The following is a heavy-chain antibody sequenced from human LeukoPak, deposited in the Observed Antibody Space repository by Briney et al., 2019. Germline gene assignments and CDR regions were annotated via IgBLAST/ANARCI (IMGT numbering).Heavy chain of an antibody. J-gene: IGHJ4*02. CDR2: ISGSGGST. V-gene: IGHV3-23*01. Sequence: GGSLRLSCAASGFTFSSYAMSWVREAPGKGLEWVSAISGSGGSTYYADSVKGRFTISRDSARNSLDLQMNSLRVEDAAVYYCARRAIAEGFDYWGQGTLVTVSS. CDR3: ARRAIAEGFDY. D-gene: IGHD6-13*01. CDR1: GFTFSSYA.